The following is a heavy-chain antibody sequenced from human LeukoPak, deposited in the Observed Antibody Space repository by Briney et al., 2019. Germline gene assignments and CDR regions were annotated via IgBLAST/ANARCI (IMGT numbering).Heavy chain of an antibody. CDR2: INPNSGGT. J-gene: IGHJ6*03. CDR3: ARDRGDSSSWSYYYYYMDV. CDR1: RYTFTGYY. Sequence: ASVKVSCKASRYTFTGYYMHWVRQAPGQGLEWMGWINPNSGGTNYAQKFQGRVTMTRDTSISTAYMELSRLRSDDTAVYYCARDRGDSSSWSYYYYYMDVWGKGTTVTVSS. D-gene: IGHD6-13*01. V-gene: IGHV1-2*02.